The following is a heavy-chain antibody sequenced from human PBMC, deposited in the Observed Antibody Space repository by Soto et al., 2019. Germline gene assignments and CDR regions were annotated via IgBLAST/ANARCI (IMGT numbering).Heavy chain of an antibody. CDR3: ARVEGGGLDY. CDR2: ISWNSDTV. V-gene: IGHV3-48*02. J-gene: IGHJ4*02. D-gene: IGHD3-16*01. Sequence: LRLSCAASGFTFSHYSMNWVRQAPGKGLEWISYISWNSDTVFYADSVKGRFTSSRDNAKNSLYLQMNRLRDGDTAVYYCARVEGGGLDYWGQGALVTVS. CDR1: GFTFSHYS.